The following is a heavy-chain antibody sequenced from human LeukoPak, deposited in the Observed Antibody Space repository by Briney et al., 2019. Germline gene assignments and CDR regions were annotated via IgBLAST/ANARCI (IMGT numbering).Heavy chain of an antibody. V-gene: IGHV1-18*01. D-gene: IGHD2-2*01. CDR2: ISAYNGNT. CDR1: GYTFTSYG. J-gene: IGHJ4*02. CDR3: ARDSSYVVVPAAIDY. Sequence: GASVKVSCKASGYTFTSYGISWVRQAPGQGLEWMGWISAYNGNTNYAQKLQGRVTMTTDTSTSTAYMELRSLRSDDTAVYYCARDSSYVVVPAAIDYWGQGTLVTVSS.